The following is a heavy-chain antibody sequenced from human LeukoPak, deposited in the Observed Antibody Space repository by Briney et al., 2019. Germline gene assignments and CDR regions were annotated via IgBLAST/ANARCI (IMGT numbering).Heavy chain of an antibody. Sequence: GGSLRLSCAASGFTFSSYSMNWVRQAPGKGLEWVSSISSSSSYIYYADSVKGRFTISRDNAKNSLYLQMNSLRAEDTAVYYCAGDYYGSGSYSPLDYWGQGTLVTVSS. D-gene: IGHD3-10*01. CDR1: GFTFSSYS. CDR3: AGDYYGSGSYSPLDY. CDR2: ISSSSSYI. V-gene: IGHV3-21*01. J-gene: IGHJ4*02.